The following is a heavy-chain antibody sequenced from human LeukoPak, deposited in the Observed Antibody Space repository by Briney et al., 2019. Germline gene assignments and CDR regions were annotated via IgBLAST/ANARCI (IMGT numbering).Heavy chain of an antibody. V-gene: IGHV4-31*03. CDR2: IYYSGST. J-gene: IGHJ3*02. CDR3: ARDGPVGYYDSSGYYYYAFDI. Sequence: PSQTLSLTCTVSGGSISSGGYYWSWIRQHPGKGLEWIGYIYYSGSTYYNPPLKSRVTISVDTSKNQFSLKLSSVTAADTAVYYCARDGPVGYYDSSGYYYYAFDIWGQGTMVTVSS. CDR1: GGSISSGGYY. D-gene: IGHD3-22*01.